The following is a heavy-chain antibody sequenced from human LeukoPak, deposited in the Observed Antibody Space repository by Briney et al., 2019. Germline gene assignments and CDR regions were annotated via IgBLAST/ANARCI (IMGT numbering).Heavy chain of an antibody. CDR1: GFTFSSYS. J-gene: IGHJ4*02. V-gene: IGHV3-48*01. Sequence: GGSLRLSCAASGFTFSSYSMNWVRQAPGKGLEWVSYISSSSSTIYYADSVKGRFTISRDNAKNSLYLQMNSLRAEDTAVYYCARIHVGNGDYFDYWGQGTLVTVSS. CDR2: ISSSSSTI. CDR3: ARIHVGNGDYFDY. D-gene: IGHD1-1*01.